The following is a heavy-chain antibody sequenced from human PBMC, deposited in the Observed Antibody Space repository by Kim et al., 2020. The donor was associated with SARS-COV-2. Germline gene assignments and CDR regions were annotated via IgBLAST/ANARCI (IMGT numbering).Heavy chain of an antibody. CDR1: GFTVSSNY. J-gene: IGHJ4*02. CDR2: IYSGGST. CDR3: ARATFSTSGWHEMGY. Sequence: GGSLRLSCAASGFTVSSNYMSWVRQAPGKGLEWVSVIYSGGSTYYADSVKGRFTISRDNSKNTLYLQMNSLRAEDTAVYYCARATFSTSGWHEMGYWGQGTLVTVSS. D-gene: IGHD6-19*01. V-gene: IGHV3-53*01.